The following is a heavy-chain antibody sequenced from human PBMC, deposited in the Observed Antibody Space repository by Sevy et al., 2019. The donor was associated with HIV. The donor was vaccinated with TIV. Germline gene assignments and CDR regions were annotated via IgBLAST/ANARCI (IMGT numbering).Heavy chain of an antibody. V-gene: IGHV3-21*01. D-gene: IGHD3-22*01. CDR2: ISSSSSYI. CDR3: ARGGEYYDSSGITDY. CDR1: GFTFSSYS. Sequence: GGSLRLSCAASGFTFSSYSMNWVRQAPGKGLEWVSSISSSSSYIYYADSVKGRFTISRDNAKNSLYLQMNSLRAEDTAVYYCARGGEYYDSSGITDYWGQRTLVTVSS. J-gene: IGHJ4*02.